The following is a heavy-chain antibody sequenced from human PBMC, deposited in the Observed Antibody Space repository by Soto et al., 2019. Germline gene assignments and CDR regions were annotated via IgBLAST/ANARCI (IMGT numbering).Heavy chain of an antibody. CDR3: AREPYYYDSSGPSTYYYYYGMDV. D-gene: IGHD3-22*01. J-gene: IGHJ6*02. V-gene: IGHV1-69*01. CDR2: IIPIFGTA. CDR1: GGTFSSYA. Sequence: QVQLVQSGAEVKKPGSSVKVSCKASGGTFSSYAISWVRQAPGQGLEWMGGIIPIFGTANYAQKFQGRVTITADESTSTAYRELSSLRSEDTAVYYCAREPYYYDSSGPSTYYYYYGMDVWGQGTTVTVSS.